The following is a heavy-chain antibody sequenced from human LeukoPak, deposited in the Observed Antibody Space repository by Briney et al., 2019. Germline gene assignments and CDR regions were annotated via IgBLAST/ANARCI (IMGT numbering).Heavy chain of an antibody. CDR2: IWYDGSNK. CDR1: GFTFSSYG. Sequence: PGGSLRLSCAASGFTFSSYGMHWVRQAPGKGLEWVAIIWYDGSNKYYADSVKGRFSISRDNSKNTLYLQMNSLRGDDTAVYYCANPQSRGYDYLDYWGQGTLVTVSS. CDR3: ANPQSRGYDYLDY. V-gene: IGHV3-30*02. J-gene: IGHJ4*02. D-gene: IGHD5-12*01.